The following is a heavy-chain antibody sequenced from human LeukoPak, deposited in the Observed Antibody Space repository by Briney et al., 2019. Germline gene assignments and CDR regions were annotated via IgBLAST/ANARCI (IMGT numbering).Heavy chain of an antibody. V-gene: IGHV4-39*01. CDR2: IYYSGST. Sequence: SETLSLTCTVSGGSISSSSYYWGWIRQPPGKGLEWIGSIYYSGSTYYNPSLKSRVTISVDTSKNQFSLKLSSVTAADTAVYYCARRRDSSGYYLGGYYFDYWGQGTLVTVSS. D-gene: IGHD3-22*01. CDR3: ARRRDSSGYYLGGYYFDY. CDR1: GGSISSSSYY. J-gene: IGHJ4*02.